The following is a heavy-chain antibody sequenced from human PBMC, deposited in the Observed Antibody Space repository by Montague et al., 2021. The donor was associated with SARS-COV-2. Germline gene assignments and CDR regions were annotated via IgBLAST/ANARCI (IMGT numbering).Heavy chain of an antibody. Sequence: PALVKPTQTLTLTCTFSGFSLSTSGMCVSWIRQPPGKALEWLARIDWDDDKYYSTSLKTRLTISKDTSKHQVVLTMTNMDPGDTATYYCARILVAAAGSPFDPWGQGTLVTVSS. CDR3: ARILVAAAGSPFDP. J-gene: IGHJ5*02. D-gene: IGHD6-13*01. CDR2: IDWDDDK. V-gene: IGHV2-70*11. CDR1: GFSLSTSGMC.